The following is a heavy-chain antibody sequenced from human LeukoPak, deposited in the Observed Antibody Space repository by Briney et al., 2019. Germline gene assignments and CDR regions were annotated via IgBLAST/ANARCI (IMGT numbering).Heavy chain of an antibody. CDR3: AKADRGWGVIAKD. CDR1: GFRFSDYY. J-gene: IGHJ4*02. D-gene: IGHD3-10*01. CDR2: FDRGRDGK. Sequence: GGSLRLSCAGSGFRFSDYYMAWIRQTPGKGLQRVSFFDRGRDGKAHADSVQGRFTFSRDNDKNSLYLLLNSLTAEDTAVYYCAKADRGWGVIAKDWGQGTLVTVSS. V-gene: IGHV3-11*05.